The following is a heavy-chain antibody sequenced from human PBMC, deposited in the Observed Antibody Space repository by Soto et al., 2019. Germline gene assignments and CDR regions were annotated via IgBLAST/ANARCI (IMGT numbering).Heavy chain of an antibody. CDR1: GYTFTGYY. V-gene: IGHV1-2*04. J-gene: IGHJ4*02. CDR3: ARDYYDSSGYYYYFDY. D-gene: IGHD3-22*01. Sequence: GASVKVSCKASGYTFTGYYMHWVRLAPGQGLEWMGWINPNSGGTNYAQKFQGWVTMTRDTSISTAYMELSRLRSDDTAVYYCARDYYDSSGYYYYFDYWGQGTLVTVSS. CDR2: INPNSGGT.